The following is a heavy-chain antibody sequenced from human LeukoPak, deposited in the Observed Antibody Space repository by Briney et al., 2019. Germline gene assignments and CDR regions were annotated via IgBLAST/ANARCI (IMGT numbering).Heavy chain of an antibody. D-gene: IGHD2-2*01. CDR1: GGSISSGSYY. J-gene: IGHJ4*02. V-gene: IGHV4-61*02. CDR3: ARGYCSSTSCYGGD. CDR2: IYTSGST. Sequence: SETLSLTCTVSGGSISSGSYYWSWIQQPAGKGLEWIGRIYTSGSTNYNPSLKSRVTISVDTSKNQFSLKLSSVTAADTAVYYCARGYCSSTSCYGGDWGQGTLVTVSS.